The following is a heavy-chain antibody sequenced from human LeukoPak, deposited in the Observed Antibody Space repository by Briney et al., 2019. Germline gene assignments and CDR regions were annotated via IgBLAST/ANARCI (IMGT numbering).Heavy chain of an antibody. J-gene: IGHJ3*02. CDR2: INPNSGGT. CDR1: GYTFTGYC. V-gene: IGHV1-2*06. CDR3: ARVLYQLLSPSAFDI. D-gene: IGHD2-2*01. Sequence: ASVKVSCKASGYTFTGYCMHWVRQAPGQGLEWMGRINPNSGGTNYAQKFQGRVTMTRDTSISTAYMELSRLRSDDTAVYYCARVLYQLLSPSAFDIWGQGTMVTVSS.